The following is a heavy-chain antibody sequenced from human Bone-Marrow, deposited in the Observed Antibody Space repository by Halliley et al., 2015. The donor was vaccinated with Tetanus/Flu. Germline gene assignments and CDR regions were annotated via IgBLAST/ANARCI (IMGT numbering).Heavy chain of an antibody. J-gene: IGHJ5*02. V-gene: IGHV4-31*03. D-gene: IGHD6-19*01. CDR1: GGSISSGACY. CDR3: ARGRRAGNWFDP. CDR2: IYYGENT. Sequence: TLSLTCTVSGGSISSGACYWSWIRQHPGKGLEWIGYIYYGENTQYNPSLKSRLTISGDTSTNQFSLRLSSVTAADTAVYYCARGRRAGNWFDPWGQGTLVTVTS.